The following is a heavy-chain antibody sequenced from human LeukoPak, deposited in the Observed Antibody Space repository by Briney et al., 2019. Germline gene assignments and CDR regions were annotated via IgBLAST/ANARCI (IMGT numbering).Heavy chain of an antibody. Sequence: GRPLRLSCGASGFSFGTFAMHWVRQTPDKGLEWVAVISSDGSKEIYADSVKGRFTISRDNSKNTLYLRMNNLTPEDTAVYYCAKGLHTSSWYGNWFDPWGQGTLVTVSS. CDR2: ISSDGSKE. CDR1: GFSFGTFA. J-gene: IGHJ5*02. D-gene: IGHD2-15*01. CDR3: AKGLHTSSWYGNWFDP. V-gene: IGHV3-30*18.